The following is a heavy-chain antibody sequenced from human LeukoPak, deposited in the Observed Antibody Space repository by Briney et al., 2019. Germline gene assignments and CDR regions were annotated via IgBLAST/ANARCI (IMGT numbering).Heavy chain of an antibody. CDR2: ISGSSSSI. V-gene: IGHV3-48*04. Sequence: PGGSLRLSCEASGFTFSSYAMNWVRQAPGKGLEWVSYISGSSSSITYADSVKGRFTSSRDNAKNSLYLQMNSLRAEDTAVYYCARDRVGATEFNYWGQGPWSPSP. J-gene: IGHJ4*02. CDR3: ARDRVGATEFNY. D-gene: IGHD1-26*01. CDR1: GFTFSSYA.